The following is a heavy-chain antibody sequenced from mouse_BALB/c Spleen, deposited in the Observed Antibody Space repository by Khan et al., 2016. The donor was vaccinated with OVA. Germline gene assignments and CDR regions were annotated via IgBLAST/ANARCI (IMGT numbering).Heavy chain of an antibody. Sequence: QIQLVQSGPELKKPGETVKISCKASGHTFTNFGMNWVKQAPGKGLKWMGWINTYTGEPTYADDFNGRVAFSLEASASTAYLQLNNLTNEDTATYFCARPPYCSYTMDNWGQGTSVTVSS. CDR3: ARPPYCSYTMDN. V-gene: IGHV9-3-1*01. J-gene: IGHJ4*01. CDR2: INTYTGEP. D-gene: IGHD2-10*01. CDR1: GHTFTNFG.